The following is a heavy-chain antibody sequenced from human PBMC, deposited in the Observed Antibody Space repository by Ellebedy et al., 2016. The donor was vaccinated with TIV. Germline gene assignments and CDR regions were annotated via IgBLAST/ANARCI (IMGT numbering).Heavy chain of an antibody. D-gene: IGHD3-3*01. Sequence: GGSLRLSXAASGFTFNVAGMTWVRQAPGKGLEWVATIVFTGTAAYYSDSAKGRFIISRDNTKNSLFLQMNSLGVEDTAVYYCARDGSEWSRDYWGQGTLVTVSS. CDR1: GFTFNVAG. V-gene: IGHV3-21*01. CDR2: IVFTGTAA. CDR3: ARDGSEWSRDY. J-gene: IGHJ4*02.